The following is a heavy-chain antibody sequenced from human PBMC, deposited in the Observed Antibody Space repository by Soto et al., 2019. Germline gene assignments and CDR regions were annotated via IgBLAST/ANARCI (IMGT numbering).Heavy chain of an antibody. V-gene: IGHV3-9*01. CDR3: VRSKGGYSYGTPFDY. CDR1: GFTFDDYA. J-gene: IGHJ4*02. CDR2: ISWNSGNI. Sequence: EVQLEESGGALVQPGRSLRLSCAASGFTFDDYAMYWVRQVLGKGLEWVSSISWNSGNIGYADSVKGRFTTSRDNAVNSLYLQMNSLRPEDTALYYCVRSKGGYSYGTPFDYWGQGTLVTVSS. D-gene: IGHD5-18*01.